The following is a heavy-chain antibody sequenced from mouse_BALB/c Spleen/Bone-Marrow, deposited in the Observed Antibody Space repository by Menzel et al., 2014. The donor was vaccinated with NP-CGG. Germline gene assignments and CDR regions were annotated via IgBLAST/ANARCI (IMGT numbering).Heavy chain of an antibody. CDR1: GFTFSSFG. J-gene: IGHJ2*01. CDR3: ARSGSSSGYFDY. Sequence: EVKLQESGGGLVQPGGSRKLSCAASGFTFSSFGMHWVRQAPEKGLEWVAYISSGSSTICYADTVMGRFTISRDNPKNTLFLQMTSLRSEDTAMYYCARSGSSSGYFDYWGQGTTLTVSS. D-gene: IGHD1-1*01. V-gene: IGHV5-17*02. CDR2: ISSGSSTI.